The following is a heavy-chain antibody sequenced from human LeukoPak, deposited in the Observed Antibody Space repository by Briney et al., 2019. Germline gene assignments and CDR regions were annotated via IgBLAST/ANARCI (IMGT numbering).Heavy chain of an antibody. CDR2: IYTSGST. J-gene: IGHJ5*02. CDR1: GGSISSGSYY. Sequence: KPSQTLSLTCTVSGGSISSGSYYWSWIRQPAGKGLEWIGRIYTSGSTNYNPSLKSRVTISVDTSKNQFSLKLSSVTAADTAVYYCARTPTLAVAGTRGWFDPWGQGTLVTVSS. CDR3: ARTPTLAVAGTRGWFDP. D-gene: IGHD6-19*01. V-gene: IGHV4-61*02.